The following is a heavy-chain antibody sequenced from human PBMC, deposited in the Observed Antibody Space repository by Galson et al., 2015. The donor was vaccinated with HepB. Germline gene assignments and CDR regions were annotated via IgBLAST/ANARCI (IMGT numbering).Heavy chain of an antibody. V-gene: IGHV3-30-3*01. J-gene: IGHJ4*02. D-gene: IGHD5-18*01. CDR3: AKAQRDTAMVTRGAGLDY. CDR1: GFTFSSYA. CDR2: ISYDGSNK. Sequence: SLRLSCAASGFTFSSYAMHWVRQAPGKGLEWVAVISYDGSNKYYADSVKGRFTISRDNSKNTLYLQMNSLRAEDTAVYYCAKAQRDTAMVTRGAGLDYWGQGTLVTVSS.